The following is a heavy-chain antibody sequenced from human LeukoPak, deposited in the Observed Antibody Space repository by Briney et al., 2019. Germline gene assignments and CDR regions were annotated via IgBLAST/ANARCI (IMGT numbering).Heavy chain of an antibody. CDR3: ARGGKAAMETFGKPFDY. V-gene: IGHV1-18*01. Sequence: ASVKVSCKASGYTFTSYGISWVRQAPGQGLEWMGWISAYNGNTNYAQKLQGRVTMTTDTSTSTAYMELRSLRSDDTAVYYCARGGKAAMETFGKPFDYWGQGTLVTVSS. CDR2: ISAYNGNT. D-gene: IGHD5-18*01. CDR1: GYTFTSYG. J-gene: IGHJ4*02.